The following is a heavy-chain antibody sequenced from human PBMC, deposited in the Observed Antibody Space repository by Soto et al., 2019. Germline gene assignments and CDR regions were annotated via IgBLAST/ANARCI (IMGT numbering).Heavy chain of an antibody. Sequence: SQTLSLTCAISGDSVSSNSAAWNWIRQSPSRGLEWLGRTYYRSKWYNDYAVSVKSRITINPDTSKNQFSLQLNSVTPEDTAVSYCPSSGVRISAAFDIWGQGTMVTVSS. CDR2: TYYRSKWYN. J-gene: IGHJ3*02. V-gene: IGHV6-1*01. CDR3: PSSGVRISAAFDI. D-gene: IGHD3-10*01. CDR1: GDSVSSNSAA.